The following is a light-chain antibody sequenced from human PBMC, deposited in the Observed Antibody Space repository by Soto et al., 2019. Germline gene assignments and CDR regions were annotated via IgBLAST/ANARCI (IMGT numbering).Light chain of an antibody. V-gene: IGKV1-13*02. CDR3: QQFNGYPRT. CDR2: DAS. CDR1: QGISSA. Sequence: ALQLTQSPSSLSASVGDRVTITCRASQGISSALAWYQQKPGKPPKLLIYDASSLESGVPSRFSGSGSGTDFTLTISSLQPEDFATYYCQQFNGYPRTFGQGTKVESK. J-gene: IGKJ1*01.